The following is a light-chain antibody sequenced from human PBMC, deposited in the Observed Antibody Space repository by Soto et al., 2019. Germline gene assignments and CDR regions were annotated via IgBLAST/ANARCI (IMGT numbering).Light chain of an antibody. CDR3: SSYTSSSTLV. Sequence: ALAQPASVSGSPGQSITISCTGTSSDVGGYNYVSWYQQHPGKAPKLMIYEVSNRPSGVPNRFSGSKSGNTASLTISGLQAEDEADYYCSSYTSSSTLVFGTGTRSPS. J-gene: IGLJ1*01. CDR1: SSDVGGYNY. V-gene: IGLV2-14*01. CDR2: EVS.